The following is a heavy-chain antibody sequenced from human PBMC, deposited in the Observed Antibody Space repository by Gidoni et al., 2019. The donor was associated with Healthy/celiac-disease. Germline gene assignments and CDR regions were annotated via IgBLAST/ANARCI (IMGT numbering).Heavy chain of an antibody. J-gene: IGHJ3*02. Sequence: QVQLVASGGGVVQPGRSLRLPCAASRSPFSSYGMHWVRQAPGKGLEWVAVIWYEGSNKYYADSGKGRFTISRDNSKNTLYLQMNSLRAEDTAVYYCARGPPYYYGSRVRAFDIWGQGTMVTVSS. D-gene: IGHD3-22*01. CDR1: RSPFSSYG. CDR3: ARGPPYYYGSRVRAFDI. CDR2: IWYEGSNK. V-gene: IGHV3-33*01.